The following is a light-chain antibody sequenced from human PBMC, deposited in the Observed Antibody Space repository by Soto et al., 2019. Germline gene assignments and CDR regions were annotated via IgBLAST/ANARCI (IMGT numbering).Light chain of an antibody. CDR1: SSDVGGYNY. CDR2: DVN. CDR3: CSYAGPIV. J-gene: IGLJ1*01. V-gene: IGLV2-11*01. Sequence: QSVLTQPRSVSGSPGQSVTISCTGTSSDVGGYNYVSWYQHHTGKATKLMIYDVNKRPSGVHNRFSGSNSGNTASLTISGLQAEDEADYYCCSYAGPIVFGTGTKVTVL.